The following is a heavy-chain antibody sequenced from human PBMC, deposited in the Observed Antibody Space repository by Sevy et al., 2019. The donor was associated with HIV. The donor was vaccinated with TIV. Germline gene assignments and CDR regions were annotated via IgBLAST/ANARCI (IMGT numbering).Heavy chain of an antibody. V-gene: IGHV1-24*01. D-gene: IGHD6-13*01. CDR3: ATGASKYSSSWLSLGY. CDR1: GYTLTELS. J-gene: IGHJ4*02. Sequence: GESLKISCKVSGYTLTELSMHWVRQAPGKGLEWMGGFDPEDGETIYAQKFQGRVTMTEDTSTDTAYMELSSLRSEDTAVYYCATGASKYSSSWLSLGYWGQGTLVTVSS. CDR2: FDPEDGET.